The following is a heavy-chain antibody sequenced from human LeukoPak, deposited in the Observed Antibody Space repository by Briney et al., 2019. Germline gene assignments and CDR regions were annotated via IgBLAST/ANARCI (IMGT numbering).Heavy chain of an antibody. D-gene: IGHD6-6*01. CDR2: ISSSSSYI. CDR3: ARDPYSSSSVDFDN. CDR1: GFTFSSYS. V-gene: IGHV3-21*03. Sequence: PGGSLRLSCAASGFTFSSYSMNWVRQAPGKGLEWVSSISSSSSYIYYVESVKGRFTISRDNAKNSLYLQMNSLRAEDTAVYYCARDPYSSSSVDFDNWGQGTLVTVSS. J-gene: IGHJ4*02.